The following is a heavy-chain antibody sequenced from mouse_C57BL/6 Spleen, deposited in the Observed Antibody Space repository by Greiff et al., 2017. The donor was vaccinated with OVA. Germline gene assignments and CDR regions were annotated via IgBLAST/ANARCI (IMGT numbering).Heavy chain of an antibody. J-gene: IGHJ4*01. D-gene: IGHD1-1*01. CDR3: ARGGYYYGSSYVHYYAMDY. Sequence: ESGPGLVKPSQSLSLTCSVTGYSITSGYYWNWIRQFPGNKLEWMGYISYDGSNNYNPSLKNRISITRDTSKNQFFLKLNSVTTEDTATYYCARGGYYYGSSYVHYYAMDYWGQGTSVTVSS. V-gene: IGHV3-6*01. CDR1: GYSITSGYY. CDR2: ISYDGSN.